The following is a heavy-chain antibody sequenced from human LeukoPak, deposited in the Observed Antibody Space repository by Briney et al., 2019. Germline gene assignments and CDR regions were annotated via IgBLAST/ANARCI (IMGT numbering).Heavy chain of an antibody. V-gene: IGHV4-34*01. J-gene: IGHJ4*02. CDR3: ARRNRWELLDF. Sequence: SETLSLTCAVYGVSFSGYYWSWIRQPPGKGLEWIGEINHSGSTNYSPSLKSRVTISVDTSKNQFSLNLRSVTAADTAVYYCARRNRWELLDFWGQGTLVTVSS. CDR2: INHSGST. D-gene: IGHD1-26*01. CDR1: GVSFSGYY.